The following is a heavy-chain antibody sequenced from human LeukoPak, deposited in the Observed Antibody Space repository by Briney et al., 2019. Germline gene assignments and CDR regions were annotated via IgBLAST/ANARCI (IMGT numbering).Heavy chain of an antibody. CDR3: ARAPGFAFFSSYYFDY. CDR1: GGSISSYY. CDR2: IYYSGST. Sequence: SETLSLTCTVSGGSISSYYWSWIRQPPGKGLEWIGYIYYSGSTNYNPSLKSRVTISVDTSKNQFSLKLSSVTAADTAVYYCARAPGFAFFSSYYFDYWGQGTLVTVSS. J-gene: IGHJ4*02. D-gene: IGHD6-6*01. V-gene: IGHV4-59*01.